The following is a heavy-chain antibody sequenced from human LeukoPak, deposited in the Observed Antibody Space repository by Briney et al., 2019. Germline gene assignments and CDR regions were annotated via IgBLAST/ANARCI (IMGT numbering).Heavy chain of an antibody. Sequence: GGSLRLSCAASGFTFSSYSMNWVRQAPGKGLEWVSYISSSSSTIYYAYAVKGRFTISRDNAKNSLYLQMNSLRAEDTAVYYCASDDSSGYPGDYWGQGTLVTVSS. CDR2: ISSSSSTI. CDR3: ASDDSSGYPGDY. D-gene: IGHD3-22*01. V-gene: IGHV3-48*04. CDR1: GFTFSSYS. J-gene: IGHJ4*02.